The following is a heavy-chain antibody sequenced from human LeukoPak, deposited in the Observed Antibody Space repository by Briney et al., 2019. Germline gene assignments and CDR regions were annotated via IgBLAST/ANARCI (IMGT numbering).Heavy chain of an antibody. CDR2: IYYSGST. CDR1: GGSISSYY. J-gene: IGHJ5*02. Sequence: SETLSLTCTVSGGSISSYYWSWIRQPPGKGLEWIGYIYYSGSTNYNPSLKSRVTISVDTSKNQFSLKLSSVTAADTAVYYCATYSSGSRWFDPWGQGILVTVSS. CDR3: ATYSSGSRWFDP. V-gene: IGHV4-59*01. D-gene: IGHD6-19*01.